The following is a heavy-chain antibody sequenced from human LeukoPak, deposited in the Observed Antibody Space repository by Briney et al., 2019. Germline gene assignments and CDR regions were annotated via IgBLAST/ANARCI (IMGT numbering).Heavy chain of an antibody. CDR1: GFTFSSCA. Sequence: GGSLRLSCAASGFTFSSCAMSWVRQAPGKGLEWVSAISGSGGSTYYADSVKGRFTISRDNSKNTLYLQMNSLRAEDTAVYYCAKAVCSGGSCYWGFDFDYWGQGTLVTVSS. V-gene: IGHV3-23*01. CDR3: AKAVCSGGSCYWGFDFDY. J-gene: IGHJ4*02. CDR2: ISGSGGST. D-gene: IGHD2-15*01.